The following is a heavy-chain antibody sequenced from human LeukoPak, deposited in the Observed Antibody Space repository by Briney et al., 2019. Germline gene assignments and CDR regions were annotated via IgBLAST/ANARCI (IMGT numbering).Heavy chain of an antibody. CDR3: ARGFKSQSLRSGGNFDY. CDR2: MNHSGST. Sequence: SETLSLTCAVYGESFSGYYWRWVRQPPGKGVEWIGEMNHSGSTNYNPSLKRRVTISVHTSKTHFSLKLSSVTATDTAVYYCARGFKSQSLRSGGNFDYWGQGTLVTVSS. CDR1: GESFSGYY. J-gene: IGHJ4*02. D-gene: IGHD5-12*01. V-gene: IGHV4-34*01.